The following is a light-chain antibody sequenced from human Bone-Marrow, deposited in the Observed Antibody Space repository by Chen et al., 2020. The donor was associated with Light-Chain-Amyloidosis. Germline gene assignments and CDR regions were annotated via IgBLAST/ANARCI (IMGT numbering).Light chain of an antibody. V-gene: IGKV1-39*01. CDR2: AAS. CDR1: QSISNY. J-gene: IGKJ3*01. Sequence: DIQMTQSPSSLSASVGDRVTIACRASQSISNYLNWYQQKPGKAPKLLIYAASSWQSGVPSRFSGSGSGTDFTLTINSLQPEDFATYYCQQSYTTPRVTFGPGTKVDIK. CDR3: QQSYTTPRVT.